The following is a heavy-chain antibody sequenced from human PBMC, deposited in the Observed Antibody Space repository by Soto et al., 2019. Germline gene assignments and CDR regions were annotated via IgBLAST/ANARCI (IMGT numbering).Heavy chain of an antibody. Sequence: GALRLSRATPGIPLRSHWMHRVRQAPGKGLVWVSRINSDGSSTSYADSVKGRFTISRDNAKNTLYLQMNSLRAEDTAVYYCARDLMTTPHYWGQGTLVTVSS. CDR1: GIPLRSHW. D-gene: IGHD3-16*01. CDR3: ARDLMTTPHY. V-gene: IGHV3-74*01. CDR2: INSDGSST. J-gene: IGHJ4*02.